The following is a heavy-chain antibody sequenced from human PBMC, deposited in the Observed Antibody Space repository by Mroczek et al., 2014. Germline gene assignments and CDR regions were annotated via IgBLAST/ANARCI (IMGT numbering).Heavy chain of an antibody. CDR2: IYYSGST. Sequence: KESGPGLVKPSETLSLTCTVSGGSISSSSYYWGWIRQPPGKGLEWIGSIYYSGSTYYNPSLKSRVTISVDTSKNQFSLKLSSVTAADTAVYYCARHRIGYSSGWLQHGARYFDLWGLAPWSLSPQ. CDR3: ARHRIGYSSGWLQHGARYFDL. CDR1: GGSISSSSYY. D-gene: IGHD6-19*01. V-gene: IGHV4-39*01. J-gene: IGHJ2*01.